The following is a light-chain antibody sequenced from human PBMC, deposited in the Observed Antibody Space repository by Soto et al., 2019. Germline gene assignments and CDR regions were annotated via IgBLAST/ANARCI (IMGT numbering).Light chain of an antibody. CDR3: QVWDIMTDNYV. V-gene: IGLV3-21*04. J-gene: IGLJ1*01. CDR2: YDS. CDR1: NIGNKR. Sequence: SYELTQSPSVSVAPEKTATITCGGNNIGNKRVHWYRQKPGQAPVLFISYDSDRPSGIPERFSGSNSGNTATLTISRVEAGDEADYYCQVWDIMTDNYVFGSGTKVTVL.